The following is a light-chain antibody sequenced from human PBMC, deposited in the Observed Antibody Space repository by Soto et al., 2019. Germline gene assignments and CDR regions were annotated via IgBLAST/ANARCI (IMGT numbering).Light chain of an antibody. V-gene: IGKV3-15*01. Sequence: EIVLTQSPATLSVSPGERVTLSCRASQSVDINLAWYQQKPGQAPRLVLLRIFTRAIGVPARFSGSGSETEFTLTISGLQSEDSGVYYCLQHYSWPWTFGQGTKVDIK. CDR3: LQHYSWPWT. CDR1: QSVDIN. J-gene: IGKJ1*01. CDR2: RIF.